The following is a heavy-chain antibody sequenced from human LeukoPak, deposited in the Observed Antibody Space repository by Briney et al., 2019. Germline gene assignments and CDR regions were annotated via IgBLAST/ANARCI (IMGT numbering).Heavy chain of an antibody. Sequence: TGGSLRLSCAASGFIFSGYAMTWVRQAPGKGLEWVTGIRDGGDDTAYYADSVKGRFTISRDNSKNTLYLQMSSLRAEDTAVYYCARVFSSAWFLDFWGQGTLVTVSS. V-gene: IGHV3-23*01. J-gene: IGHJ4*02. CDR3: ARVFSSAWFLDF. D-gene: IGHD6-19*01. CDR1: GFIFSGYA. CDR2: IRDGGDDTA.